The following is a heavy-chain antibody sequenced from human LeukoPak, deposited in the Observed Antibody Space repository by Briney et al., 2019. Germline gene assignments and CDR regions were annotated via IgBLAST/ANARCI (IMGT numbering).Heavy chain of an antibody. CDR1: GFTFSSYS. Sequence: PGGSPRLSCAASGFTFSSYSMNRVRQAPGKGLEWVSSISSSSSYIYYADSVKGRFTISRDNAKDSLYLQMNSLRAEDTAVYYCAKDGLGGKFYFYYMDVWGKGTTVTVSS. CDR3: AKDGLGGKFYFYYMDV. V-gene: IGHV3-21*01. CDR2: ISSSSSYI. D-gene: IGHD1-26*01. J-gene: IGHJ6*03.